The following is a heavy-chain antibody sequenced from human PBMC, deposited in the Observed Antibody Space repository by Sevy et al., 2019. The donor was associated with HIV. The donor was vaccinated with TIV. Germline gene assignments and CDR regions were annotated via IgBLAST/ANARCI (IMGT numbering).Heavy chain of an antibody. CDR2: IYSSGST. V-gene: IGHV4-59*13. CDR3: ARVGLARYFFDS. CDR1: GGSISSYY. J-gene: IGHJ4*02. Sequence: SETLSLTCTVSGGSISSYYWSWIRQPPGKGLEWVDYIYSSGSTNYNPSLKSRVTISVDTSKNQFSLKLSSVTAADTAVYYCARVGLARYFFDSWGQGNLVTVSS.